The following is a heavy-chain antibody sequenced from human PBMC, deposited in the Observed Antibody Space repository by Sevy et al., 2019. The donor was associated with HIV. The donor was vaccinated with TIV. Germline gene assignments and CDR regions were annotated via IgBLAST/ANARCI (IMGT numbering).Heavy chain of an antibody. V-gene: IGHV3-30-3*01. CDR2: ISYDGSNK. CDR3: ARAPCGGDCYTVNY. J-gene: IGHJ4*02. CDR1: GFTFSSYA. Sequence: GGSLRLSCAASGFTFSSYAMHWVRQAPGKGLEWVAVISYDGSNKYYSDSVKGRFTISRDNSKNTLYLQMNSLRAEDTAVYYCARAPCGGDCYTVNYWGQGTLVTVSS. D-gene: IGHD2-21*02.